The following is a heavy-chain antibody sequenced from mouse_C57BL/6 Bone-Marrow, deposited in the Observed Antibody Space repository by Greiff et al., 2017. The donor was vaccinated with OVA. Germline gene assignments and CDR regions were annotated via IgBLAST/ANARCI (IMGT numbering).Heavy chain of an antibody. CDR2: IHPNSGST. CDR1: GYTFTSYW. V-gene: IGHV1-64*01. J-gene: IGHJ3*01. CDR3: ASLLQAWFAY. D-gene: IGHD2-10*01. Sequence: QVQLQQPGAELVKPGASVKLSCKASGYTFTSYWMHWVKQRPGQGLEWIGMIHPNSGSTNYNEKFKSKATLTVDKSSRTAYMQLSSLTSEDSAVYYCASLLQAWFAYWGQGTLVTVSA.